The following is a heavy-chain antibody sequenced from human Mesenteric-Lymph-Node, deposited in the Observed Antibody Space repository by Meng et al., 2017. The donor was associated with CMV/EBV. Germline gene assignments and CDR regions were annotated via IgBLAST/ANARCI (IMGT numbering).Heavy chain of an antibody. CDR2: ISSSTLTM. CDR1: GFTFNSYA. CDR3: ARELFGVTTR. Sequence: GESLKISCAASGFTFNSYAMNWVRQAPGKGLEWISYISSSTLTMKYADSVKGRFTISRDNAKNSLFLQMNSLRAEDTAVYYCARELFGVTTRWGQGTLVTVSS. V-gene: IGHV3-48*04. J-gene: IGHJ4*02. D-gene: IGHD4-11*01.